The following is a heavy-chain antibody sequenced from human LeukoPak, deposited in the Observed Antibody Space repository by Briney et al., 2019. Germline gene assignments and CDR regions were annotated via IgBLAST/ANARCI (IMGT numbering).Heavy chain of an antibody. Sequence: GGSLRLSCAASGFTFSTYAMSWVRQAPGKGLEWVSGINWNGGSTGYADSVKGRFTISRDNAKNSLYLQMNSLRAEDTALYHCARHNATGYYYGMDVWGQGTTVTVSS. CDR3: ARHNATGYYYGMDV. D-gene: IGHD7-27*01. J-gene: IGHJ6*02. CDR2: INWNGGST. CDR1: GFTFSTYA. V-gene: IGHV3-20*01.